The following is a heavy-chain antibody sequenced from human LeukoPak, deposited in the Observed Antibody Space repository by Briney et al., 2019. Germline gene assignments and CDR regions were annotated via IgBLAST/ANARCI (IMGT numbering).Heavy chain of an antibody. J-gene: IGHJ4*02. CDR1: GYSISSGYY. CDR3: ASDYYDSSGYESY. CDR2: IYHSGST. D-gene: IGHD3-22*01. Sequence: SETLSLTCTVSGYSISSGYYWGWIRQPPGKGLEWIGSIYHSGSTYYNPSLKSRVTISVDTSKNQFSLKLSSVTAADTAVYYCASDYYDSSGYESYWGQGTLVTVSS. V-gene: IGHV4-38-2*02.